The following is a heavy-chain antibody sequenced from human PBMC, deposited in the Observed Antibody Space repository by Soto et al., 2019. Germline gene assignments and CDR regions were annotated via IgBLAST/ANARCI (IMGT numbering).Heavy chain of an antibody. V-gene: IGHV1-69*02. D-gene: IGHD3-3*01. CDR2: IIPILGIA. CDR3: ARVYDFWSGYPEFDP. CDR1: GGTFSSYT. J-gene: IGHJ5*02. Sequence: SVKVSCKGAGGTFSSYTISWVRQAPGQGLEWMGRIIPILGIANYAQKFQGRVTITADKSTSTAYMELSSLRSDDTAVYYCARVYDFWSGYPEFDPWGQGTLVTVSS.